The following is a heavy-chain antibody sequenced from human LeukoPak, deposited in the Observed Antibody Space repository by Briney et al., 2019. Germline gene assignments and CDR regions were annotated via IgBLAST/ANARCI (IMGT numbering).Heavy chain of an antibody. J-gene: IGHJ4*02. CDR3: ARASDSSGWIPFDY. D-gene: IGHD6-19*01. V-gene: IGHV5-51*01. CDR2: ICPGDSDT. CDR1: GYSFTSYW. Sequence: KPGASLKISCKGSGYSFTSYWIGWVRQMPGKGLEWVGIICPGDSDTRYSPSFQGQVTISADKSISTAYLQWSSLKASDTAMYYCARASDSSGWIPFDYWGQGTLVTVSS.